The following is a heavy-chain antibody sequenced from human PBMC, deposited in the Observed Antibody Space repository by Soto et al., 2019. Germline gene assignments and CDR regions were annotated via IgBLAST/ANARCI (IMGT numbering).Heavy chain of an antibody. CDR3: AKEGGYGGNRAFDI. Sequence: SLRLSCAASGFTFDDYAMHCVRQAPGKGLEWVSGISWNSGSIGYADSVKGRFTISRDNAKNSLYLQMNSLRAEDTALYYCAKEGGYGGNRAFDIWGQGTMVTVSS. D-gene: IGHD4-17*01. CDR1: GFTFDDYA. J-gene: IGHJ3*02. CDR2: ISWNSGSI. V-gene: IGHV3-9*01.